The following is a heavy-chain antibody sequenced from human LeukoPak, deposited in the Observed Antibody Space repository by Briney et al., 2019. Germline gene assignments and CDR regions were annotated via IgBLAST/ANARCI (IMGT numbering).Heavy chain of an antibody. CDR3: AKARGFPPFHNWFDP. CDR2: ISGSGGST. D-gene: IGHD3-10*01. CDR1: GFTFSSYA. J-gene: IGHJ5*02. Sequence: GGSLRLSCAASGFTFSSYAMSWVRQAPGKGLEWVSAISGSGGSTYYADSVKGRFTISRDNSKNTLYLQMNSLRAEDTAVYYCAKARGFPPFHNWFDPWGQGTLVTVSS. V-gene: IGHV3-23*01.